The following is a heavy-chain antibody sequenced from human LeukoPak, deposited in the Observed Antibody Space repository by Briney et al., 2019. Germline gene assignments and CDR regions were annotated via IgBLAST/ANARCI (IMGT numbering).Heavy chain of an antibody. D-gene: IGHD3-10*01. CDR2: ISYDGGNK. CDR1: GFTFSSYA. Sequence: PGRSLRLSCAASGFTFSSYAMHWVRQAPGKGLEWVAVISYDGGNKYYADSVKGRFTISRDNSKNTLYLQMNSPRAEDTAVYYCARDLQRSGYYYGSGRQGNWGQGTLVTVSS. V-gene: IGHV3-30*01. J-gene: IGHJ4*02. CDR3: ARDLQRSGYYYGSGRQGN.